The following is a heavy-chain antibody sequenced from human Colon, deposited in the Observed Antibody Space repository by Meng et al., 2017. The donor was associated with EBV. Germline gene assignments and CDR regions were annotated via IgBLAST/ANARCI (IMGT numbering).Heavy chain of an antibody. CDR3: ARRRGGSGRDC. CDR2: IYHSGST. Sequence: RQRQEAGPGRGKPSDTLSLTCTVSGGSISSSQYYWGWVRQPPGKGLQWIGTIYHSGSTSYNPSLQSRVTMFVDTSKNQFSLMLTSVTATDTAVYYCARRRGGSGRDCWGQGTLVTVSS. CDR1: GGSISSSQYY. D-gene: IGHD3-10*01. J-gene: IGHJ4*02. V-gene: IGHV4-39*01.